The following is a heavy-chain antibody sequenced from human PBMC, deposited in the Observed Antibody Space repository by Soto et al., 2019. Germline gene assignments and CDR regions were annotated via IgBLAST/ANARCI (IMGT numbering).Heavy chain of an antibody. CDR3: ARASPVVTDV. CDR1: GGSISSGDYY. V-gene: IGHV4-30-4*01. Sequence: QVQLQESGPGLVKPSQTLSLTCTVSGGSISSGDYYWSWLRQPPGKGLEWIGYSYYSGSTYYNPSLQSRVTISVDTSKNQFSLKLSSVTAADTAVYYCARASPVVTDVWGQGTTVTVSS. D-gene: IGHD5-18*01. CDR2: SYYSGST. J-gene: IGHJ6*02.